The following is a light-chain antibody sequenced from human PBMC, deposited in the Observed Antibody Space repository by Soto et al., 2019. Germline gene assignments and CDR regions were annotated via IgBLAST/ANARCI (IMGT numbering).Light chain of an antibody. J-gene: IGKJ1*01. CDR3: LQHNNYPPT. CDR2: GAS. CDR1: QSVSSSY. Sequence: EIVLTQSPGTLSLSPGERATLSCRASQSVSSSYLAWYQQKPGQAPRLLIYGASSRATGIPDRFSGSGSGTDFTLTISRLEPEDFAVYYCLQHNNYPPTFGQGTKVEI. V-gene: IGKV3-20*01.